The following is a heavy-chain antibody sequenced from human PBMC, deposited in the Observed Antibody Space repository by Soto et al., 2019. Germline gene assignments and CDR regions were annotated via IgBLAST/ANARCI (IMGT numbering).Heavy chain of an antibody. D-gene: IGHD2-2*01. J-gene: IGHJ4*02. CDR1: GYSFSNYD. CDR3: ARYYCTSSSCNGVDY. CDR2: IGGYSGKT. V-gene: IGHV1-18*01. Sequence: ASVKVSCKASGYSFSNYDINWVRQAPGQGLEWMGWIGGYSGKTNYAQNLQGRVTMTTDTPTSTAYMELRNLRSDDTAVYYCARYYCTSSSCNGVDYWGQGTLVTVSS.